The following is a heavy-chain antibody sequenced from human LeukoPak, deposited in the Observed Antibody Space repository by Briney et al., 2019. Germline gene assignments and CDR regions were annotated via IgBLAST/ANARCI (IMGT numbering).Heavy chain of an antibody. CDR2: IIPIFGTA. CDR1: GGTFSSYA. CDR3: AREIASSSSSGGDVDP. V-gene: IGHV1-69*01. J-gene: IGHJ5*02. D-gene: IGHD6-6*01. Sequence: WASVKVSCKASGGTFSSYAISWVRQAPGQGLEWMGGIIPIFGTANYAQKFQGRVTITADESTSTAYMELSSLRSEDTAVYYCAREIASSSSSGGDVDPWGQGTLVTVSS.